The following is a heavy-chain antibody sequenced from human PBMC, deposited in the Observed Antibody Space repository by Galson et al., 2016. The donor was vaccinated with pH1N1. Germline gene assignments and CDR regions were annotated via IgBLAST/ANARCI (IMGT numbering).Heavy chain of an antibody. V-gene: IGHV3-30*03. Sequence: SLRLSCAASGFTFSSYGMHWVRQAPGKGLEWVALISYDGSNKYYADSVKGRFTISRDNSKNSLFLQMDSLRAEDTAIYYCVREIRDDYNYGNFDYWGQGTLVTVSS. CDR2: ISYDGSNK. CDR1: GFTFSSYG. J-gene: IGHJ4*02. CDR3: VREIRDDYNYGNFDY. D-gene: IGHD5-24*01.